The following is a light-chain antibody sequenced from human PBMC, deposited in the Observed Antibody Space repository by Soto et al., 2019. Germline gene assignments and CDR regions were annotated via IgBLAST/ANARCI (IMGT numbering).Light chain of an antibody. J-gene: IGKJ5*01. V-gene: IGKV3-20*01. CDR3: QQYGSSPLIS. Sequence: ENVLTQSPATLSLSPGERATLSCRASQTVGSSFLAWYQQKPGQAPRLLIFGASKRATGIPDRFSGSGSGRDFTLTISGLEPEDFAVYYCQQYGSSPLISFGQGTRLEIK. CDR1: QTVGSSF. CDR2: GAS.